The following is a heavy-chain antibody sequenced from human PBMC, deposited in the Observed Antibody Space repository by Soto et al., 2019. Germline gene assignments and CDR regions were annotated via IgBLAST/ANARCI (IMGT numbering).Heavy chain of an antibody. CDR2: INPNSGGT. CDR3: ARDRDPLYSSDRYVGAY. J-gene: IGHJ4*02. Sequence: QVQLVQSGAEAKKPGASVKVSCKASEYTFTAYYLHWVRQAPGQGLEWMGWINPNSGGTNYAQKFQGRVTMTRDTSISTAYMELSRLTSDDTAVYYCARDRDPLYSSDRYVGAYWSQGTLVTVSS. CDR1: EYTFTAYY. D-gene: IGHD6-19*01. V-gene: IGHV1-2*02.